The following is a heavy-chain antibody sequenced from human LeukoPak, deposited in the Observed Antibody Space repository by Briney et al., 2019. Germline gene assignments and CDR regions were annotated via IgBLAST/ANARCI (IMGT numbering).Heavy chain of an antibody. CDR2: INYSGNT. CDR3: AREGRQDYVYFDC. Sequence: SETLSPTCTVSGDSISSYYWSWIRQPPGKGLEWMGYINYSGNTNYNPSLKSRVTISVDTSKNQFSLRLTSVTAADTAVYYCAREGRQDYVYFDCWGQGTLVTVSS. V-gene: IGHV4-59*01. D-gene: IGHD4-17*01. J-gene: IGHJ4*02. CDR1: GDSISSYY.